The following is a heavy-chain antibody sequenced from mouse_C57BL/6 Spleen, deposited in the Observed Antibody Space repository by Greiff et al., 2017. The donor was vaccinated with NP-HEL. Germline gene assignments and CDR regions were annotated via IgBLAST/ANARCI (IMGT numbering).Heavy chain of an antibody. D-gene: IGHD2-12*01. CDR1: GFNIKDDY. CDR3: TPYYSPFDY. V-gene: IGHV14-4*01. CDR2: IDPENGDT. Sequence: VQLQQSGAELVRPGASVKLSCTASGFNIKDDYMHWVKQRPEQGLEWIGWIDPENGDTEYASKFQGKATITADTSSNTAYLQLSSLTSEDTAVYYCTPYYSPFDYWGQGTTLTVSS. J-gene: IGHJ2*01.